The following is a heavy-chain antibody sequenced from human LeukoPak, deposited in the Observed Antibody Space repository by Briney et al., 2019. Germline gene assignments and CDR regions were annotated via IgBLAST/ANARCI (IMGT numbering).Heavy chain of an antibody. CDR1: GGSFSGYY. D-gene: IGHD3-10*01. CDR2: IYYSGST. Sequence: SETLSLTCAVYGGSFSGYYWSWIRQPPGKGLEWIGSIYYSGSTNYNPSLKSRVTISVDTSKNQFSLKLSSVTAADTAVYYCARLLWFGESTSFDYWGQGTLVTVSS. J-gene: IGHJ4*02. CDR3: ARLLWFGESTSFDY. V-gene: IGHV4-59*01.